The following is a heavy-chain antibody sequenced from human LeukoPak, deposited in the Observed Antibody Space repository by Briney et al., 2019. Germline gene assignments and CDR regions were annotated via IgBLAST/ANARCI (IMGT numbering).Heavy chain of an antibody. J-gene: IGHJ4*02. D-gene: IGHD2-21*02. CDR1: GGSISSYY. CDR2: IYHSGST. Sequence: PSETLSLTCTVSGGSISSYYWGWIRQPPGKGLEWIGSIYHSGSTYYNPSLKSRVTISVDTSKNQFSLKLSSVTAADTAVYYCAREGPSDCGGDCYSYWGQGTLVTVSS. V-gene: IGHV4-38-2*02. CDR3: AREGPSDCGGDCYSY.